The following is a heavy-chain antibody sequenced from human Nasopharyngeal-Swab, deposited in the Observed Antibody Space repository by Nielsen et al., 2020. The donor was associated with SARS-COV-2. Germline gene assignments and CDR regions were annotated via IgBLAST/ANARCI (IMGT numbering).Heavy chain of an antibody. J-gene: IGHJ3*02. CDR3: AKSKGMADAFDI. D-gene: IGHD5-24*01. CDR2: ISYDENNK. V-gene: IGHV3-30-3*02. Sequence: GESLKISCAASGFTINSFAMHWVRQAPGKGLEWVAVISYDENNKYYADSVKGRFTISRDNSKNTLYLQMNSLRAEDTAVYYCAKSKGMADAFDIWGQGTMVTVSS. CDR1: GFTINSFA.